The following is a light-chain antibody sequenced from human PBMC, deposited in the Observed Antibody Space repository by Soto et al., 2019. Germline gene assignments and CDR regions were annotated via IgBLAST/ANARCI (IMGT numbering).Light chain of an antibody. V-gene: IGLV1-40*01. CDR1: SSNIGAGYD. J-gene: IGLJ1*01. CDR2: GNS. Sequence: QSVLTQPPSVSGAPVQRVTISCTGSSSNIGAGYDVHWYQQLPGTAPKLLLYGNSNRPSGVPDRFSGSKSGTSASLAITGLQAEDEADYYCPSYDSSLSGFYVFGTGTKLTVL. CDR3: PSYDSSLSGFYV.